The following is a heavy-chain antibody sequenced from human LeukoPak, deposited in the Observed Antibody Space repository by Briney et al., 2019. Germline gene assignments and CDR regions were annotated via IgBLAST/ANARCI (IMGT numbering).Heavy chain of an antibody. CDR2: INHSGNT. V-gene: IGHV4-34*01. D-gene: IGHD5-24*01. CDR1: GGTFSGYY. Sequence: SETLSLTCAVYGGTFSGYYWSWLRHPPGKGLEWIGEINHSGNTNYKSSLESRVTISRDTSKNQFSLKLSSVTAADTAVYYCARGRVATMDWGQGTLVTVSS. CDR3: ARGRVATMD. J-gene: IGHJ4*02.